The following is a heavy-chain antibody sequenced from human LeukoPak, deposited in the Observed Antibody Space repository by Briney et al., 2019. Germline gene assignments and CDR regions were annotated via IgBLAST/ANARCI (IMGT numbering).Heavy chain of an antibody. CDR3: ARDGGYSSSWYDYYYYMDV. CDR2: INPSGGST. J-gene: IGHJ6*03. D-gene: IGHD6-13*01. Sequence: ASVKVSCKASGYTFTSYYMHWVRQAPGQGLEWMGIINPSGGSTSYAQKFQGTVTMTRDTSTSTVYMELSSLRSEDTAVYYCARDGGYSSSWYDYYYYMDVWGKGTTVTVSS. CDR1: GYTFTSYY. V-gene: IGHV1-46*01.